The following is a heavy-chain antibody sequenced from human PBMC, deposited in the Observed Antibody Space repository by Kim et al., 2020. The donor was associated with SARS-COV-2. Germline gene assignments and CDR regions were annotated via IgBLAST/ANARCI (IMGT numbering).Heavy chain of an antibody. J-gene: IGHJ6*02. D-gene: IGHD6-6*01. Sequence: YSPYFQGHVTISADKSISTAYLQWSSLKASDTAMYYCARQLVDGYYGMDVWGQGTTVTVSS. V-gene: IGHV5-10-1*01. CDR3: ARQLVDGYYGMDV.